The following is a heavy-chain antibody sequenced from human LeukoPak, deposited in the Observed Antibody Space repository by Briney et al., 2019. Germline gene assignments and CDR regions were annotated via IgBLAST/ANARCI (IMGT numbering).Heavy chain of an antibody. Sequence: SETLSLTCTVSGGSISSYYWSWIRQPAGKGLEWIGRLYTSGSTNYNPSLKSRVTMSVDTSKKQFSLKLSSVTAADTAVYYCARTREGSLYYYYYMDVWGKGTTVTVSS. D-gene: IGHD2-15*01. V-gene: IGHV4-4*07. J-gene: IGHJ6*03. CDR1: GGSISSYY. CDR2: LYTSGST. CDR3: ARTREGSLYYYYYMDV.